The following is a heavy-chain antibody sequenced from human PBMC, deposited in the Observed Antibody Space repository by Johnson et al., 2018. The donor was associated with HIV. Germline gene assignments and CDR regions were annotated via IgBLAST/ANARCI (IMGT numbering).Heavy chain of an antibody. J-gene: IGHJ3*02. D-gene: IGHD1-26*01. Sequence: VQLVESGGGLVQPGGSLRVSCAASGFTFSNYAIHWVRQAPGKGLEYVSAISGNGGSTYYANSVKGRFTISRDNSKNTLYLQMGSLRAEDMGVYYCARAGVGAGAFDIWGQGTMFSVSS. CDR2: ISGNGGST. V-gene: IGHV3-64*01. CDR3: ARAGVGAGAFDI. CDR1: GFTFSNYA.